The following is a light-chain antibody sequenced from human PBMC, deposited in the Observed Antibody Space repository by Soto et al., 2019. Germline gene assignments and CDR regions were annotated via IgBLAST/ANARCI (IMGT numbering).Light chain of an antibody. V-gene: IGKV3-11*01. CDR3: QQRSNWHTAFT. CDR1: QSVSSY. CDR2: DAS. Sequence: EIVLTQSPATLSLSPGERATLSCRASQSVSSYLAWYQQKPGQAPRLLIYDASNRATGIPARFSGSGSGTDIALTISSLEPEDFAVYYCQQRSNWHTAFTFGQGTQLEIK. J-gene: IGKJ5*01.